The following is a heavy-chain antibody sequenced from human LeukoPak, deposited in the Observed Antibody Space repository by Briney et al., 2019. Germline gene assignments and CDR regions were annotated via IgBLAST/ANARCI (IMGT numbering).Heavy chain of an antibody. CDR1: GYTLTELS. CDR2: FDPEDGET. D-gene: IGHD5-18*01. Sequence: ASVKVSCKVSGYTLTELSMHWVRQAPGKGLEWMGGFDPEDGETIYAQKFQGRVTMTEDTSTGTAYMELSSLRSEDTAVYYCATAAKGYSYGFFDYWGQGTLVTVSS. V-gene: IGHV1-24*01. J-gene: IGHJ4*02. CDR3: ATAAKGYSYGFFDY.